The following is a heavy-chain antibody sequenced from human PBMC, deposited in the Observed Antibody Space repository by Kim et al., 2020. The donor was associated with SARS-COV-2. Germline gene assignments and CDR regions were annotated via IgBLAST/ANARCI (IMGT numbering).Heavy chain of an antibody. CDR3: ARSSRGRQSGGTLPHKYWYFDL. CDR2: INPNSGGT. Sequence: ASVKVSCKASGYTFTGYYMHWVRQAPGQGLEWMGWINPNSGGTNYAQKFQGRVTMTRDTSISTAYMELSRLRSDDTAVYYCARSSRGRQSGGTLPHKYWYFDLWGHGTLVTVSS. J-gene: IGHJ2*01. CDR1: GYTFTGYY. V-gene: IGHV1-2*02. D-gene: IGHD1-26*01.